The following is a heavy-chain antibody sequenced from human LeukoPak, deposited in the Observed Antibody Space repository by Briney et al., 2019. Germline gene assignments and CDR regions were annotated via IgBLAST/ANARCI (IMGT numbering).Heavy chain of an antibody. J-gene: IGHJ4*02. D-gene: IGHD3-22*01. Sequence: GASVKVSCKASGGTFSSYAISWVRQAPGQGLEWMGGIIPIFGTANYAQKFQGRVTITADESTSTAYMELSSLRSEDTAMYYCARGYDSSGYYYGYWGQGTLVTVSS. CDR2: IIPIFGTA. CDR1: GGTFSSYA. CDR3: ARGYDSSGYYYGY. V-gene: IGHV1-69*01.